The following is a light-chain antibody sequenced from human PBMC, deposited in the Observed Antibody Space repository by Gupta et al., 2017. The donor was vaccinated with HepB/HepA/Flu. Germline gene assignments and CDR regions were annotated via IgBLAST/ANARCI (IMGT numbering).Light chain of an antibody. CDR3: QQYHSYPYT. CDR1: QGISYS. Sequence: DTQMTQSPSSLSAPVGDRVTITCRASQGISYSLAWFQQKPGKAPKSLIFAASSLLTGVPPKFIGSGSGTDFTLTITDLQPEDSATYYCQQYHSYPYTFGQGTRLQIK. J-gene: IGKJ2*01. CDR2: AAS. V-gene: IGKV1-16*02.